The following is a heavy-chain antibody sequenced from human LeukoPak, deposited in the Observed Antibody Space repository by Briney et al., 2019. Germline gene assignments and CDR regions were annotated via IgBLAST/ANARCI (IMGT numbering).Heavy chain of an antibody. D-gene: IGHD6-19*01. J-gene: IGHJ4*02. CDR3: ARETTHRDSSGWYGYFDY. V-gene: IGHV4-4*07. CDR2: IYTSGST. CDR1: GGSISSYY. Sequence: PSETLSLTCTVSGGSISSYYWSWIRQPAGKGLEWIGRIYTSGSTNYNPSLKRRVTMSVDTSKNQFSLKLSSVTAADTAIYYCARETTHRDSSGWYGYFDYWGQGTLVTVSS.